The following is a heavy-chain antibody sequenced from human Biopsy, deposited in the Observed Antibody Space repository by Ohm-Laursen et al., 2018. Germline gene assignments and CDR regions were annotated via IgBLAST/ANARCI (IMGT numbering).Heavy chain of an antibody. CDR2: GNPNSGAT. J-gene: IGHJ3*02. D-gene: IGHD3-10*01. Sequence: ASVKVSCKASGYTFTDYTPHWVRQAPGQGLEWMGWGNPNSGATNYAQKFQGRVTMTSDTSISTAYIELRRLISDDTAVYFCARDRMVTIITLVRADTFDIWGQGTLVSVSS. CDR1: GYTFTDYT. CDR3: ARDRMVTIITLVRADTFDI. V-gene: IGHV1-2*02.